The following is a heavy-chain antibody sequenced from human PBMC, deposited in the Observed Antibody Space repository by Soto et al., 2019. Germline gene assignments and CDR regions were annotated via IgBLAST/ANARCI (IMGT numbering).Heavy chain of an antibody. D-gene: IGHD6-13*01. CDR1: GFTFSNAW. Sequence: GGSLRLSCAASGFTFSNAWMNWVRQAPGKGLEWVGRIKSKTDGGTTDYAAPVKGRFTISRDDSKNTLYLQMNSLKTEDTAVYYCTTVSSSSWYFEGGKDKSNYYGMDVWGQGTTVTVSS. V-gene: IGHV3-15*07. CDR3: TTVSSSSWYFEGGKDKSNYYGMDV. CDR2: IKSKTDGGTT. J-gene: IGHJ6*02.